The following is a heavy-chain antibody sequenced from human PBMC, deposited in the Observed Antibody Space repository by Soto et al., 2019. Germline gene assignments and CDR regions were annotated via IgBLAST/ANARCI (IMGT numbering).Heavy chain of an antibody. CDR2: ISTYSGDT. V-gene: IGHV1-18*01. CDR3: ARHHDPTSSANWVGP. D-gene: IGHD3-16*01. J-gene: IGHJ5*02. Sequence: QVHLVQSGVEVKTPGASVKVSCKASGYTFFTYDISWVRQATGQGLEWMGWISTYSGDTKYAQKYQGRVTMTADASTSTSYLDMRSPRSDDTLVYYCARHHDPTSSANWVGPPGPATLLTAS. CDR1: GYTFFTYD.